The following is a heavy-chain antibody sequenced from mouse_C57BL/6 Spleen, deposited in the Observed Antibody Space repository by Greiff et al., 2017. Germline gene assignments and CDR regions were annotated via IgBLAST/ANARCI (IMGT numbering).Heavy chain of an antibody. D-gene: IGHD1-1*01. CDR1: GFTFSSYA. CDR3: ARDGYGSPWFAY. V-gene: IGHV5-4*01. Sequence: EVKLVESGGGLVKPGGSLKLSCAASGFTFSSYAMSWVRQTPEKRLEWVATISDGGSYTYYPDNVKGRFTISRDNAKNNLYLQMSHLKSEDTAMYYCARDGYGSPWFAYWGQGTLVTVSA. J-gene: IGHJ3*01. CDR2: ISDGGSYT.